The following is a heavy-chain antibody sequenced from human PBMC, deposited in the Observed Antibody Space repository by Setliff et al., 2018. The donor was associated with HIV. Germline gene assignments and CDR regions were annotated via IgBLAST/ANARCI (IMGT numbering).Heavy chain of an antibody. Sequence: SETLSLTCSVSGGSISSRSYYWGWIRQPPGKGLEWIGTIAYSGNTYYRPSLKSRVTISVDTSKNQFSLRLNSVTAADTAVYYCARQSGYTRGWDIFGVVAGSFDIWGLGTMVTVSS. CDR1: GGSISSRSYY. CDR2: IAYSGNT. J-gene: IGHJ3*02. D-gene: IGHD3-3*01. CDR3: ARQSGYTRGWDIFGVVAGSFDI. V-gene: IGHV4-39*01.